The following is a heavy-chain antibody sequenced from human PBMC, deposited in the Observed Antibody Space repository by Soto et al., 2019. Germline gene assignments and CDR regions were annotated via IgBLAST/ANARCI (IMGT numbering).Heavy chain of an antibody. V-gene: IGHV3-9*01. D-gene: IGHD3-10*01. Sequence: VQLVESGGALVQPGGSLRLSCTASGFTFDDYAIHWVRQAPGKGLEWISDISWNGDATGYADSVKGRFTISRDNAKNSLYLQMNSLRTEDTAMYFCANLPLYGSGFDCWGQGTLVTVAS. CDR2: ISWNGDAT. CDR1: GFTFDDYA. CDR3: ANLPLYGSGFDC. J-gene: IGHJ4*02.